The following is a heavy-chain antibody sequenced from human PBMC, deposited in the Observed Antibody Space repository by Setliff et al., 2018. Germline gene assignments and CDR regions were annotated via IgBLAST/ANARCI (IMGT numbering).Heavy chain of an antibody. CDR1: GGSISSSSYY. D-gene: IGHD3-22*01. CDR2: IYYSGST. V-gene: IGHV4-39*07. Sequence: PSETLSLTCTVSGGSISSSSYYWGWIRQPPGKGLEWIGSIYYSGSTYYNPSLKSQVTTSVDTSKNQFSLNLTSVTAADTAVYYCARRGDINGYYYHEDAFDIWGQGTMVTVSS. J-gene: IGHJ3*02. CDR3: ARRGDINGYYYHEDAFDI.